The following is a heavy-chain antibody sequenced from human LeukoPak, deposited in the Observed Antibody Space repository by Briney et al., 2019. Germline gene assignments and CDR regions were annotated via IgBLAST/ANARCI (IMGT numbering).Heavy chain of an antibody. Sequence: ASVTESCKASGYTYTGYYMHWVRQAPGQGLEWMGWINPNSGGTNYAQKFQGRVTMTRDTSISQAYMELSRLRSDDTAVYYCASNPLGLPGYYTLTNWGQGTTVTVSS. CDR3: ASNPLGLPGYYTLTN. CDR1: GYTYTGYY. J-gene: IGHJ6*02. D-gene: IGHD3/OR15-3a*01. V-gene: IGHV1-2*02. CDR2: INPNSGGT.